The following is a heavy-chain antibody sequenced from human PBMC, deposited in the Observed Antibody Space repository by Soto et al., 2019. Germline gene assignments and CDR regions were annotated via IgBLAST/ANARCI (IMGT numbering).Heavy chain of an antibody. V-gene: IGHV1-69*09. D-gene: IGHD2-2*01. CDR2: INPLSGIP. CDR1: GGTFVRHV. CDR3: ASPACAATWCSPSHNLDH. J-gene: IGHJ4*02. Sequence: QVPLVQSGAEVKKPESSVKISCKTSGGTFVRHVISWVRQAPGQGPEWMGKINPLSGIPNYAQKFQDRVTFTADTDSSTAYMELSSLRSDDTAVYYCASPACAATWCSPSHNLDHWGQGTLVTVSS.